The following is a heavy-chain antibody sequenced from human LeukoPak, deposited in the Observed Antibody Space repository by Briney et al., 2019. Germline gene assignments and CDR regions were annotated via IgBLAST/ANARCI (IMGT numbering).Heavy chain of an antibody. Sequence: SETLSLTCTVSGGSISSSSYYWGWIRQPPGKGLEWIGSIYYSGFTYSNPSLKSRVALSLDTSKNQFSLKLRSLTAADTAVYYCARDPSYDFLSGYYFDYWGRGTLVTVSS. D-gene: IGHD3-3*01. CDR2: IYYSGFT. J-gene: IGHJ4*02. CDR3: ARDPSYDFLSGYYFDY. CDR1: GGSISSSSYY. V-gene: IGHV4-39*07.